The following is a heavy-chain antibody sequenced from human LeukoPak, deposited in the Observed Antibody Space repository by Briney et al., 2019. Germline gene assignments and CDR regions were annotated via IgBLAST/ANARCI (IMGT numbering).Heavy chain of an antibody. V-gene: IGHV3-23*01. CDR3: AREDGYCSGSNCYSYFDS. CDR2: ISHRSDST. J-gene: IGHJ4*02. D-gene: IGHD2-15*01. Sequence: GGSLRLSCAASGFTFSSYAMSWVRQAPVKGLEWVSGISHRSDSTNYADSVKGRLTISRDNSKNTLYLQMNSLRAEDTAVYFCAREDGYCSGSNCYSYFDSWGQGTLVTVSS. CDR1: GFTFSSYA.